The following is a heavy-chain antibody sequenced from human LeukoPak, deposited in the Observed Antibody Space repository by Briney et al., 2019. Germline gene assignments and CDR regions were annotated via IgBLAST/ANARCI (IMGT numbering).Heavy chain of an antibody. Sequence: PSETLSLTCTVSGGSISSYYWSWIPQPPGKGLEWIGYIYYSGSTNYNPSLKSRVTISVDTSKNQFSLKLRSVTAADTAVYYCARGLANWGPSDYWGQGTLVTVSS. CDR1: GGSISSYY. D-gene: IGHD7-27*01. V-gene: IGHV4-59*01. CDR3: ARGLANWGPSDY. J-gene: IGHJ4*02. CDR2: IYYSGST.